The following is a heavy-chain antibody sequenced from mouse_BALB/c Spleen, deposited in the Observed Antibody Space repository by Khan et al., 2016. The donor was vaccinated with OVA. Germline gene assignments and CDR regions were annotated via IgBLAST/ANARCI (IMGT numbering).Heavy chain of an antibody. Sequence: VQLQQSGAELVKPGASVKLSCTASGFNIKDTYMHWVKQRPEQGLEWIGRIDPANGHTKYDPKFQGKATITADTSSNTAYLQLSSLTSEDTAVYYCARDGNYVGWFAYWGQGTLVTVSA. D-gene: IGHD2-1*01. CDR3: ARDGNYVGWFAY. J-gene: IGHJ3*01. CDR2: IDPANGHT. CDR1: GFNIKDTY. V-gene: IGHV14-3*02.